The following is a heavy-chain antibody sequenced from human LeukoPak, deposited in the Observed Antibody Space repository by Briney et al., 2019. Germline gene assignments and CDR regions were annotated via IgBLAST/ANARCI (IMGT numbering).Heavy chain of an antibody. CDR3: AKDQPPSSGSGSSWFDP. J-gene: IGHJ5*02. CDR2: ISGSGGST. CDR1: GFTFSSYG. D-gene: IGHD3-10*01. Sequence: GGSLRLSCAAPGFTFSSYGMSWVRQAPGKGLEWVSAISGSGGSTYYADSVKGRFTIPRDNSKNTLYLQMNILRAEDTAVYYCAKDQPPSSGSGSSWFDPWGQGTLVTVSS. V-gene: IGHV3-23*01.